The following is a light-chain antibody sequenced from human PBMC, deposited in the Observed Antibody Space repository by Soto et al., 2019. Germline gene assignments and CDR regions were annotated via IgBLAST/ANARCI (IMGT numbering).Light chain of an antibody. J-gene: IGLJ2*01. CDR2: EVS. Sequence: QSALTQPASVSGSPGQSITISCIGTSSDVGSYNLVSWYQQHPGKAPKVLIYEVSERPSGVSIRFSGSKSGNTASLTISGLQAEDEAEYYCCSYAGSRTHVLFGGGTKLTVL. CDR3: CSYAGSRTHVL. V-gene: IGLV2-23*02. CDR1: SSDVGSYNL.